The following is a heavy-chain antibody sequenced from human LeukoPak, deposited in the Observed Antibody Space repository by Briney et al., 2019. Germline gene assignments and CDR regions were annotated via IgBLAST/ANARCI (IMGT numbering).Heavy chain of an antibody. Sequence: VASVKVSCKASGYTFTSYDINWVRQATGQGLEWMGWMNPNSGNTGYAQKFQGRVTITRDTSASTAYMELSSLRSEDTAVYYCARDADSSGSFDYWGQGTLVTVSS. CDR1: GYTFTSYD. V-gene: IGHV1-8*01. D-gene: IGHD6-19*01. J-gene: IGHJ4*02. CDR3: ARDADSSGSFDY. CDR2: MNPNSGNT.